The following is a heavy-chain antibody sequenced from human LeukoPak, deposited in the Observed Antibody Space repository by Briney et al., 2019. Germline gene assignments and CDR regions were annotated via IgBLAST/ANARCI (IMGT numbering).Heavy chain of an antibody. CDR2: IWYDGTKK. CDR1: GFTFSHYG. V-gene: IGHV3-33*01. Sequence: GGSLRLSCAASGFTFSHYGMHWVRQAPGKGLEGVALIWYDGTKKDYTDSVKGRFTISRDNSKNTLSLQMKSLRAEDSAVYYCATDGINSTSWHYFESWGQGTLVTVSS. CDR3: ATDGINSTSWHYFES. J-gene: IGHJ4*02. D-gene: IGHD2-2*01.